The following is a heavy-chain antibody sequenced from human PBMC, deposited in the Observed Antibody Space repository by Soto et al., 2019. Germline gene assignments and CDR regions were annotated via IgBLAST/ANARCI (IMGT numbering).Heavy chain of an antibody. V-gene: IGHV4-39*01. D-gene: IGHD3-10*01. CDR1: GGSISSSSYY. J-gene: IGHJ6*03. CDR2: IYYSGST. Sequence: SETLSLTCTVSGGSISSSSYYWGWIRQPPGKGLEWIGSIYYSGSTYYNPSLKSRVTISVDTSKNQFSLKLSSVTAADTAVYYCARLSTIVRGTPKIWFGEYGFGSGYYYMDVWGKGTTVTVSS. CDR3: ARLSTIVRGTPKIWFGEYGFGSGYYYMDV.